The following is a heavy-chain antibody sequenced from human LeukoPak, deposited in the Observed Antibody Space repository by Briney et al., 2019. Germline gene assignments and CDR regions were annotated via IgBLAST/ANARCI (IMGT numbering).Heavy chain of an antibody. CDR2: ISHDVIYK. D-gene: IGHD2-2*01. CDR1: GFTFSSHA. J-gene: IGHJ4*02. V-gene: IGHV3-30-3*02. CDR3: AKRPDCSTTNCFRFEY. Sequence: GGSLRLSCEGSGFTFSSHALHWVRQAPGKGLEWVAGISHDVIYKNYADSVKGRFTISRDNSKNTLYLQMNSLRAEDTAVYYCAKRPDCSTTNCFRFEYWGQGTLVTVSS.